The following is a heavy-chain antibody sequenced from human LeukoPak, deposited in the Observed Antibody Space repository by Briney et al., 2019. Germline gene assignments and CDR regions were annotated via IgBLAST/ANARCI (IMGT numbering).Heavy chain of an antibody. Sequence: PSETLSLTCTVSGGSVTTGSYYWSWIRQPAGKELEWIGRISTSGDTNYNPSLKSRVTISVDTSKNQFSLKLTSVTAADTAVYYCVSAKFLVRGVSWFDPWGQGTLVTVSS. CDR1: GGSVTTGSYY. CDR3: VSAKFLVRGVSWFDP. V-gene: IGHV4-61*02. D-gene: IGHD3-10*01. CDR2: ISTSGDT. J-gene: IGHJ5*02.